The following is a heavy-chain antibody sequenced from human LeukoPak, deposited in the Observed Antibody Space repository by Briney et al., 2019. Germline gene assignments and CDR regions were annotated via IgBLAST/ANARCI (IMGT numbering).Heavy chain of an antibody. CDR3: AKAPAQSYYPTLRFDY. Sequence: GESLRLSCAASGFTFNGYAMSWVRQAPGKGLEWVSYISSSSSTIYYADSVKGRFTISRDNAKNSLYLQMNSLRAEDTAVYYCAKAPAQSYYPTLRFDYWGQGTLVTVSS. D-gene: IGHD1-26*01. CDR1: GFTFNGYA. J-gene: IGHJ4*02. V-gene: IGHV3-48*01. CDR2: ISSSSSTI.